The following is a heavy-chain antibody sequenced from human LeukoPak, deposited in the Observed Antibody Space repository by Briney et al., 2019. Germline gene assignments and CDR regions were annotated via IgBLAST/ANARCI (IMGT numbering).Heavy chain of an antibody. Sequence: PSETLSLTCTVSGYSISSGYYWGWIRQPPGKGLEWIGSIYHSGSTYYNPSLKSRVTISVDTSKNQFSLKLSSVTAADTAVYYCARVPEVRGVISTSWFDPWGQGTLVTVSS. CDR1: GYSISSGYY. V-gene: IGHV4-38-2*02. CDR2: IYHSGST. J-gene: IGHJ5*02. D-gene: IGHD3-10*01. CDR3: ARVPEVRGVISTSWFDP.